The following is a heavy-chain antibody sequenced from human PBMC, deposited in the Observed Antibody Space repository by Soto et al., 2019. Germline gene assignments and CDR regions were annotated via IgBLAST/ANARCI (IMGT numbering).Heavy chain of an antibody. D-gene: IGHD6-19*01. Sequence: EVQLVESGGNLVQPGGSLRLSCAASGFRFSIYSMNWVRQAPGKGLEWSAYITSDTKTIKYADSVKGRFTISRDNDKNLVYLHMNSLRDEDTAVYYCARSVEGHFDYWGQGTVVTVSA. CDR1: GFRFSIYS. CDR2: ITSDTKTI. J-gene: IGHJ4*02. V-gene: IGHV3-48*02. CDR3: ARSVEGHFDY.